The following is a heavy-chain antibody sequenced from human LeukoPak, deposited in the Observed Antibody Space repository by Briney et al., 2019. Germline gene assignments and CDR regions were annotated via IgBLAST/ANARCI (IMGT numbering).Heavy chain of an antibody. CDR3: ARRYCSGGSCYSVGY. V-gene: IGHV3-21*01. CDR2: ISSSSSYI. CDR1: GFTFSSYS. D-gene: IGHD2-15*01. Sequence: GGSLRLSCAASGFTFSSYSMNWVRQAPGKGLEWVSSISSSSSYIYYADSVKGRFTISRDNAKNSLYLQMNSLRAEDTAVYYCARRYCSGGSCYSVGYWGQGTLVTVSS. J-gene: IGHJ4*02.